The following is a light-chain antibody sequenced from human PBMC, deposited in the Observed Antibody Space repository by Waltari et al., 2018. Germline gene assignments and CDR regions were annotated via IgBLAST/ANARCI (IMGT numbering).Light chain of an antibody. CDR3: HQYNDRPWT. V-gene: IGKV3-15*01. Sequence: EIVMTQSPATLSLSAGDRAALSCTASQSIGNKVAWYQQRPGQAPRLLLYAASTRATGVPSRFSGSGSGTEFSLAISSLQSDDFGVYYCHQYNDRPWTFGQGTRVEF. CDR2: AAS. CDR1: QSIGNK. J-gene: IGKJ1*01.